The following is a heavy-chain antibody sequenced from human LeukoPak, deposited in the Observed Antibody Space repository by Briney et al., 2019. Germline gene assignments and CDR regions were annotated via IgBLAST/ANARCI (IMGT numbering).Heavy chain of an antibody. D-gene: IGHD6-13*01. V-gene: IGHV4-39*07. Sequence: PSETLSLTCTVSGGSISSSSYYWGWIRQPPGKGLEWIGSIYYSGSTYYNPSLKSRVTISVDTSKNQFSLKLSSVTAADTAVYYCARTDFIAAAGTDYFDYWGQGTLVTVSS. CDR1: GGSISSSSYY. J-gene: IGHJ4*02. CDR3: ARTDFIAAAGTDYFDY. CDR2: IYYSGST.